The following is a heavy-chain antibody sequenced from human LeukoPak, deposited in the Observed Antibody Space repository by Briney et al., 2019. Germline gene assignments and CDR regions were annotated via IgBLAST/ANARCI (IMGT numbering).Heavy chain of an antibody. J-gene: IGHJ3*02. CDR2: IIPILGIA. D-gene: IGHD3-22*01. CDR1: GGTFSSYA. V-gene: IGHV1-69*04. CDR3: ARDPYDSSGYYYSGAFDI. Sequence: ASVKLSCKASGGTFSSYAISWVRQAPGQGLEWMGRIIPILGIANYAQKFQGRVTITADKSTSTAYMELSSLRSEDTAVYYCARDPYDSSGYYYSGAFDIWGQGTMITVSS.